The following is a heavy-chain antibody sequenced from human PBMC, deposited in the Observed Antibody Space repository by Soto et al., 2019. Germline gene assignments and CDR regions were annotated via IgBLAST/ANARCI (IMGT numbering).Heavy chain of an antibody. CDR2: ISYEGSNK. CDR1: GFTFSRYG. CDR3: TQDVNYYNSSDYYDDAECYLQ. J-gene: IGHJ1*01. V-gene: IGHV3-30*18. D-gene: IGHD3-22*01. Sequence: QVQLMESGGGVVQPGRSLRLSCAASGFTFSRYGMHWVRQAPGKGLEWVALISYEGSNKYYADSVKGRFTISMYISKNTLSLQMNSLNPADTAVYYCTQDVNYYNSSDYYDDAECYLQRGKGTLVTVSS.